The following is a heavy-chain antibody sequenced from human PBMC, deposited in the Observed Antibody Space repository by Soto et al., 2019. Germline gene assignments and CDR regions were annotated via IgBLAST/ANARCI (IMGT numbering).Heavy chain of an antibody. CDR1: GFTFSSYG. V-gene: IGHV3-33*01. CDR2: IWYDGSNK. Sequence: PGGSLRLSCAASGFTFSSYGMHCVRQAPGKGLEWVAVIWYDGSNKYSADSVKGRFTISRDNSKNTLYLQMNNLRAETPTVYYCARAGCSSTSCSSRARRAQIRYYYGMEVWGPGTTVTVFS. D-gene: IGHD2-2*01. J-gene: IGHJ6*02. CDR3: ARAGCSSTSCSSRARRAQIRYYYGMEV.